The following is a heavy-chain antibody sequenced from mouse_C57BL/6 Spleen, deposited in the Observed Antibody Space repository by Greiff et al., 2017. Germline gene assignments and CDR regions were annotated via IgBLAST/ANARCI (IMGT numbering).Heavy chain of an antibody. CDR1: GYTFTDYN. D-gene: IGHD1-1*02. J-gene: IGHJ1*03. V-gene: IGHV1-22*01. CDR2: INPNNGGT. CDR3: ARDLVGNWYFGV. Sequence: VHVKQSGPELVKPGASVKMSCKASGYTFTDYNMHWVKQSHGKSLEWIGYINPNNGGTNFNQKFKGKATLTVNKSSSTAYMELRSLTSEDSAVYYCARDLVGNWYFGVWGTGTTVTVAS.